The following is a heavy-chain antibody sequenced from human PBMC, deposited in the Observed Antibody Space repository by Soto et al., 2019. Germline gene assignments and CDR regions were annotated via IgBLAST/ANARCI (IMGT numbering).Heavy chain of an antibody. J-gene: IGHJ4*02. CDR3: VRTSLVVAAATREDY. D-gene: IGHD2-15*01. CDR1: GCTFSSNW. V-gene: IGHV3-74*01. CDR2: INSDGSST. Sequence: EVQLVESGGGFVQPGGSLRLSCAASGCTFSSNWMHWVRQAPGKGLVRVSRINSDGSSTSYADSVKGRFTISRDNAKNTLYLQMNSLRAEDTAVYYCVRTSLVVAAATREDYWGQGTLVTVSS.